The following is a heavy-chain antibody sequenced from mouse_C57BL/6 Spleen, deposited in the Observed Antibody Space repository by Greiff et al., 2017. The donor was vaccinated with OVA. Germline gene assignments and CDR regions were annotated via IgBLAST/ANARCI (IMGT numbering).Heavy chain of an antibody. CDR3: SKYDYYDRFAY. CDR1: GYSITSGYD. J-gene: IGHJ3*01. D-gene: IGHD1-1*01. V-gene: IGHV3-1*01. CDR2: ISYSGGT. Sequence: EVQGVESGPGMVKPSQSLSLTCTVTGYSITSGYDWHWIRHFPGNKLEWMGYISYSGGTNYNPSFKSRTSFTHDTSPTPSSLKLHSVTTEDTATWYCSKYDYYDRFAYWGQGTLVTVSA.